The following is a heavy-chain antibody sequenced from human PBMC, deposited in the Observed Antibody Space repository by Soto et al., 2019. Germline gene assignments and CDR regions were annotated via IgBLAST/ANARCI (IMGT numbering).Heavy chain of an antibody. Sequence: SETLSLTCAVYGGSFSGYYWSWIRQHPGKGLEWIGEINHSGSTNYNPSLKSRVTISVDTSKNQFSLKLSSVTAADTAVYYCARGSRGYSYGYIDYWGQGTLVTVSS. V-gene: IGHV4-34*01. D-gene: IGHD5-18*01. J-gene: IGHJ4*02. CDR1: GGSFSGYY. CDR3: ARGSRGYSYGYIDY. CDR2: INHSGST.